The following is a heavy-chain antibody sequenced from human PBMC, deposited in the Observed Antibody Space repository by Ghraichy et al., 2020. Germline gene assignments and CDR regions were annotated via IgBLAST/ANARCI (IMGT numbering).Heavy chain of an antibody. CDR1: GGSVSSGSYY. J-gene: IGHJ5*02. Sequence: SQTLSLTCTVSGGSVSSGSYYWSWIRQPPGKGPEWIGYIYYSGSTNYNPSLKSRVTISVDTSKNQFSLKLSSVTAADTAVYYCARDSSLGIERWGQGTLVTVSS. V-gene: IGHV4-61*01. CDR2: IYYSGST. CDR3: ARDSSLGIER. D-gene: IGHD7-27*01.